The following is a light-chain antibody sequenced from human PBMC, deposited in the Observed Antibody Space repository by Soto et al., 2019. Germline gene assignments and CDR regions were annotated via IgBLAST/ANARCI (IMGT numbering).Light chain of an antibody. CDR2: DVS. V-gene: IGLV2-14*01. J-gene: IGLJ1*01. CDR3: SSYTSSSTLLYV. CDR1: SSDVGGYNY. Sequence: QSVLTQPASVSGSPGQSITISCTGTSSDVGGYNYVSWYQQHPGKAPKLMIYDVSNRPSGVSNRFSGSKSGNTASLTISGLQAEDEADYYCSSYTSSSTLLYVFGTGTKVNVL.